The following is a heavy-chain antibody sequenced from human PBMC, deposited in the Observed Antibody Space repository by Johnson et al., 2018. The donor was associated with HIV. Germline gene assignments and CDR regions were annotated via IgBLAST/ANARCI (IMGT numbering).Heavy chain of an antibody. V-gene: IGHV3-30*03. CDR1: GFTFSSYG. Sequence: QVQLVESGGGVVQPGRSLRLSCAASGFTFSSYGMHWVRHAPGKGLEWVAVISYDGSNKNYADSVKGRFTISRDNAKNTLYLHMNSLRAEDTAVYYCAREVDGFDIWGQGTMVTVSS. J-gene: IGHJ3*02. CDR2: ISYDGSNK. CDR3: AREVDGFDI.